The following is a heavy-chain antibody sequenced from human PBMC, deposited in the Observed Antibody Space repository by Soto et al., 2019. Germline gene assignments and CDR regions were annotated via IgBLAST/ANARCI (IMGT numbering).Heavy chain of an antibody. CDR3: ARSYNYGSYWYFDL. CDR2: ISISSGNT. V-gene: IGHV1-18*04. Sequence: ASVKVSVKASCYTFSDYGITWLRQAPGQGLEWMGWISISSGNTHFEESLQGRVTMTSDKTSTAYMELWRLRSDDSAMYYCARSYNYGSYWYFDLWGRGTLVTVSS. J-gene: IGHJ2*01. D-gene: IGHD3-10*01. CDR1: CYTFSDYG.